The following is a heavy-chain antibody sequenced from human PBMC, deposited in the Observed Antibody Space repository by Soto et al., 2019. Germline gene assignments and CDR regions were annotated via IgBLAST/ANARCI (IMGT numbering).Heavy chain of an antibody. CDR3: ARAYEGDYFDY. CDR1: GFTFSSYA. CDR2: ISYDGSNK. D-gene: IGHD3-16*01. Sequence: QVQLVESGGGVVQPGRSLRLSCAASGFTFSSYAMHWVRQAPGKGLEWVAVISYDGSNKYYAVSVKGRFTISRDNSKNTLYLQMNSLRAEYTAVYYCARAYEGDYFDYWGQGTLVTVSS. V-gene: IGHV3-30-3*01. J-gene: IGHJ4*02.